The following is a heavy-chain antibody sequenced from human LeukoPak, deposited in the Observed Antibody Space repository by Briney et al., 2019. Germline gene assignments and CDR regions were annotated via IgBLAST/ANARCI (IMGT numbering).Heavy chain of an antibody. CDR2: IKSKTDGGTT. CDR3: TTDYSSGWYSYYYYYYMDV. D-gene: IGHD6-19*01. J-gene: IGHJ6*03. V-gene: IGHV3-15*01. Sequence: GGSLRLSCAACGFTFSNAWLSWVRQAAGRGLEWVGRIKSKTDGGTTDYAAPVKGRFTISRDDSKNTLYLQMNSLKTEDTAVYYCTTDYSSGWYSYYYYYYMDVWGKGTTVTISS. CDR1: GFTFSNAW.